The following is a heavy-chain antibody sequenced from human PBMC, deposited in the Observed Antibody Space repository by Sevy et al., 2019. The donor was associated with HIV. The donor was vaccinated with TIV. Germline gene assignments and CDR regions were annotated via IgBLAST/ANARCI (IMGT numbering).Heavy chain of an antibody. CDR1: GYTLAKFS. CDR3: ATTKDYYDSSGYHFDY. CDR2: FDPEDGDPEDGKT. J-gene: IGHJ4*02. V-gene: IGHV1-24*01. Sequence: ASVKVSCKVSGYTLAKFSIHWVRQAPGKGLEWMTSFDPEDGDPEDGKTIYAQKFLGRVTMTEDTSTDTAYMELSSLRSDEMDVYYCATTKDYYDSSGYHFDYWGQGTLVTVSS. D-gene: IGHD3-22*01.